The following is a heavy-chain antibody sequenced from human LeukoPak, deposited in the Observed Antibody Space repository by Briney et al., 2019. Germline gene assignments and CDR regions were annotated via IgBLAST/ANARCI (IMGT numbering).Heavy chain of an antibody. J-gene: IGHJ2*01. CDR1: GGSISSSSYY. D-gene: IGHD2-2*01. CDR2: IYYSGST. V-gene: IGHV4-39*01. CDR3: ARRIVVVPAAPSRPQFYWYFNL. Sequence: SETLSLTCTVSGGSISSSSYYWGWIRQPPGKGLEWIGSIYYSGSTYYNPSLKSRVTISVDTSKNQFSLKLSSVTAADTAVYYCARRIVVVPAAPSRPQFYWYFNLWGRGTLVTVSS.